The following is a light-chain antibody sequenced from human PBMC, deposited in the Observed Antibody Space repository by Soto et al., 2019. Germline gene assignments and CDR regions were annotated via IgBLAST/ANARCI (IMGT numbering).Light chain of an antibody. CDR2: EVS. V-gene: IGLV2-14*01. Sequence: QSALTQPASVSGTPGQSITISCTGTSSDVGVYNYVSWYQQHPGKVPKLMIYEVSNRPSGVSNRFSGSKSGNTASLTISGLQAEDEADYYCWSYAGNTIFVFGGGTKVTVL. J-gene: IGLJ2*01. CDR3: WSYAGNTIFV. CDR1: SSDVGVYNY.